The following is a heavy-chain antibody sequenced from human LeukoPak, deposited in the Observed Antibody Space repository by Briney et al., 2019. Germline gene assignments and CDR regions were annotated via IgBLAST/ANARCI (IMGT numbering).Heavy chain of an antibody. CDR3: ARGIVGALTDY. V-gene: IGHV1-18*01. D-gene: IGHD1-26*01. CDR1: GYTFTSYG. CDR2: ISAYNGNT. Sequence: ASVNVSFKASGYTFTSYGISWVRQAPGQGGEGMGWISAYNGNTNYAQRLQGRVTMTTDTSTSTAYMELRSLRSDDTAVYYCARGIVGALTDYWGQGTLVTVSS. J-gene: IGHJ4*02.